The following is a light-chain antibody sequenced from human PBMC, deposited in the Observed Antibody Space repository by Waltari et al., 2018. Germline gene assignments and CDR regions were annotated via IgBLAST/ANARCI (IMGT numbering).Light chain of an antibody. V-gene: IGKV3-11*01. CDR3: QQRSNWPIFT. Sequence: DIVLTQSPATLSLSPGERATLSCRASQSVSSNLAWYQQKPGQAPRLLIYDASNRATGIPARFSGSGSGTDFTLTISSLEPEDFAVYYCQQRSNWPIFTFGPGTKVDIK. CDR2: DAS. J-gene: IGKJ3*01. CDR1: QSVSSN.